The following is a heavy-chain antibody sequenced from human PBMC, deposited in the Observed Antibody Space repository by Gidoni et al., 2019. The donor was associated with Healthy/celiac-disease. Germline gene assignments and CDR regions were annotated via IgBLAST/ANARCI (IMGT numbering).Heavy chain of an antibody. CDR1: GFTFSSYG. Sequence: QVQLVESGGGVVQPGRSLRLSCAASGFTFSSYGMHWVRQAPGKGLEWLAVISYDGSNKYYADSVKGRFTISRDNSKTTLYLQMNSLRAEDTAVYYCAKDRASGHPLGAFDIWGQGTMVTVSS. CDR3: AKDRASGHPLGAFDI. V-gene: IGHV3-30*18. D-gene: IGHD6-19*01. J-gene: IGHJ3*02. CDR2: ISYDGSNK.